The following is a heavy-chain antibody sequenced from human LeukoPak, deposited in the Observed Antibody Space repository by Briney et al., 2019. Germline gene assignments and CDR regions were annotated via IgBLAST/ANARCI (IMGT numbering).Heavy chain of an antibody. V-gene: IGHV3-48*03. J-gene: IGHJ6*02. CDR2: ISSTGSNI. D-gene: IGHD3-3*01. CDR1: GFTFSTYE. Sequence: GGSLRLSCAASGFTFSTYEMNWVRQAPGKGLEWVSYISSTGSNIYYADSVKGRFTISRDNAKNSLYLQMNSLRAEDTAVYYCARVAEVLRFLEWPPYYYYYGMDVWGQGTTVTVSS. CDR3: ARVAEVLRFLEWPPYYYYYGMDV.